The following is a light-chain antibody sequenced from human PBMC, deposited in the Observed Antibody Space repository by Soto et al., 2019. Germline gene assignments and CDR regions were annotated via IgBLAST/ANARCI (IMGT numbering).Light chain of an antibody. CDR2: EAS. Sequence: QSVLTQPASVSGSPGQSITISCTGTSSDVGSHELVSWYQQYPGKAPKLIIFEASKRPSGVSNRFSGSKSGSTASLTISGLQAEDEADYYCCSNAGGSTYVFGPGTKVTVL. CDR3: CSNAGGSTYV. CDR1: SSDVGSHEL. V-gene: IGLV2-23*01. J-gene: IGLJ1*01.